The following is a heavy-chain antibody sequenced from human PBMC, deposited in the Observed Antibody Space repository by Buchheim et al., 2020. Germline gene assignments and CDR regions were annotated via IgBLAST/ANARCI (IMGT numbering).Heavy chain of an antibody. D-gene: IGHD3-22*01. J-gene: IGHJ4*02. CDR1: GFTFSSYA. V-gene: IGHV3-30-3*01. CDR2: VSYDGSSK. Sequence: QVQLVESGGGVVQPGRSLRLSCAASGFTFSSYAMHWVRQAPGKGLEWVAVVSYDGSSKYYADSVEGRFTISRDNSKNTLYLQMNSLRAEDTAVYYCARENIVVVITTYAGFDYWGQRTL. CDR3: ARENIVVVITTYAGFDY.